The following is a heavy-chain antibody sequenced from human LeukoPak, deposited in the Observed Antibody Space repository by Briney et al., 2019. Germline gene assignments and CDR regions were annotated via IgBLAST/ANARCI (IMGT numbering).Heavy chain of an antibody. Sequence: VASVKVSCKASGYTFTSYDINWVRQAAGQGLEWMGWMNPNSGNTGYAQKFQGRVAMTRNTSISTAYMDLSSLRSEDTAVYYCASSNRYDILTGYFSNNWSDPWGQGTLVTVSS. CDR3: ASSNRYDILTGYFSNNWSDP. CDR1: GYTFTSYD. CDR2: MNPNSGNT. D-gene: IGHD3-9*01. J-gene: IGHJ5*02. V-gene: IGHV1-8*01.